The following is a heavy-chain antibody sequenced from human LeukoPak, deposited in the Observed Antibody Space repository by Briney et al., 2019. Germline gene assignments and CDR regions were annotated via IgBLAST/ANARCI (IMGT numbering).Heavy chain of an antibody. J-gene: IGHJ6*02. D-gene: IGHD2/OR15-2a*01. CDR3: AKLSGSPRDYYYYGMDV. V-gene: IGHV3-23*01. Sequence: TGGSLRLSCAASGFTFSSYAMSWVRQAPGKGLEWVSAISGSGGSTYYADSVKGRFTISRDNSKNTLYLQMNSLRAEDTAVYYCAKLSGSPRDYYYYGMDVWGQGTTVTVSS. CDR2: ISGSGGST. CDR1: GFTFSSYA.